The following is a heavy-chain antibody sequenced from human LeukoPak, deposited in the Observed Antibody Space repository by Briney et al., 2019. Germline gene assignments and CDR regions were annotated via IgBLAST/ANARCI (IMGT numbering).Heavy chain of an antibody. D-gene: IGHD1-26*01. CDR3: ARAARRVGATFDY. V-gene: IGHV4-61*05. J-gene: IGHJ4*02. Sequence: PSETLSLTCTVSGGSISSSSYYWGWIRQLPGKGLEWIGYFYYSGSANYNPSLKSRVTLSVDTSKNQFSLRLSSVTAADTAVYYCARAARRVGATFDYWGQGTLVTVSS. CDR1: GGSISSSSYY. CDR2: FYYSGSA.